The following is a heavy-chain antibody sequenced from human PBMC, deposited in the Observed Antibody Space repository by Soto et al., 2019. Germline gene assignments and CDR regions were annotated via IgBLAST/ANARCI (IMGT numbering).Heavy chain of an antibody. V-gene: IGHV3-30*18. D-gene: IGHD6-19*01. CDR2: ISYDGSNK. Sequence: QVQLVESGGGVVQPGRSLRLYCAASGFTFSSYGMHWVRQAPGKGLEWVAVISYDGSNKYYADSVKGRFTISRDNSKNTLYLQMNSLRAEDTAVYYCAKDRGYSSGWYEDGVDYLGQGTLVTVSS. CDR1: GFTFSSYG. J-gene: IGHJ4*02. CDR3: AKDRGYSSGWYEDGVDY.